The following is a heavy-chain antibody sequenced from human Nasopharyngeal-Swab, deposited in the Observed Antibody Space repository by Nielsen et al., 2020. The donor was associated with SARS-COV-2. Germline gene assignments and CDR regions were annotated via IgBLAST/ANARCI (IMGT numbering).Heavy chain of an antibody. Sequence: GESLKISCKGSGYNFASYWIGWVRQMPGKGLEWMGIIYPGDSDTRYSPSFQGQVTISADKSISTAYLQWSSLKASDTAMYYCARPGIVGIAGYYYGMDVWGQGTTVTVSS. V-gene: IGHV5-51*01. J-gene: IGHJ6*02. D-gene: IGHD1-26*01. CDR2: IYPGDSDT. CDR3: ARPGIVGIAGYYYGMDV. CDR1: GYNFASYW.